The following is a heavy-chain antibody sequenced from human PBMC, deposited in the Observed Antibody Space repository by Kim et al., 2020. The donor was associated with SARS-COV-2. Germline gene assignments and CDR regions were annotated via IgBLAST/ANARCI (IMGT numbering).Heavy chain of an antibody. Sequence: GGSLRLSCAASGFTFSSYAMHWVRQAPGKGLEWVAVISYDGSNKYYADSVKGRFTISRDNSKNTLSLQMNSLRAEDTAVYYCARDPLWFGEHAFDYWGQGTLVTVSS. J-gene: IGHJ4*02. D-gene: IGHD3-10*01. CDR3: ARDPLWFGEHAFDY. CDR1: GFTFSSYA. V-gene: IGHV3-30*04. CDR2: ISYDGSNK.